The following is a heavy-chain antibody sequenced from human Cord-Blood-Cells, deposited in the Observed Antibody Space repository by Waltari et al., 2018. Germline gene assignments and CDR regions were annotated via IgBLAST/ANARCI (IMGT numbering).Heavy chain of an antibody. Sequence: QVQLQQWGAGLLKPSETLSPTCAVYGGSFSGYYWSWIRQPPGKGLEWIGEINHSGSTNYNPSLKSRVTISVDTSKNQFSLKLSSVTAADTAVYYCARFLGDSNYYFDYWGQGTLVTVSS. CDR2: INHSGST. D-gene: IGHD4-4*01. CDR1: GGSFSGYY. CDR3: ARFLGDSNYYFDY. V-gene: IGHV4-34*01. J-gene: IGHJ4*02.